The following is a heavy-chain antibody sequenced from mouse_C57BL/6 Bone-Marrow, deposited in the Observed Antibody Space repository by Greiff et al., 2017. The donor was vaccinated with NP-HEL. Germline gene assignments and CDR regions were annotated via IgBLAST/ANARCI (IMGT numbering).Heavy chain of an antibody. Sequence: QVQLQQPGAELVKPGASVKVSCKASGYTFTSYWMHWVKQRPGQGLEWIGRIHPSDSDTNYNQKFKGKATLTVDNSSSTAYMQLSSLTSDDSAVYYCAIYDGYLAWFAYWGQGTLVTVSA. CDR1: GYTFTSYW. J-gene: IGHJ3*01. V-gene: IGHV1-74*01. D-gene: IGHD2-3*01. CDR3: AIYDGYLAWFAY. CDR2: IHPSDSDT.